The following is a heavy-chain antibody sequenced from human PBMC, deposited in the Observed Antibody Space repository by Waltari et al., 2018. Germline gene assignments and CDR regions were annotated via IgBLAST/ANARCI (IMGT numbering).Heavy chain of an antibody. CDR1: GGSINNYF. D-gene: IGHD2-15*01. CDR3: ARGGDRISATGRNAYDI. CDR2: VYNSDNP. Sequence: QVQLQESGPGLVKPSETLSLTCTVSGGSINNYFWSWIRQSAGKGLEWIGRVYNSDNPKYHPSLESRVTMSVDTSKNQFSLGLSSVTAADTAMYYCARGGDRISATGRNAYDIWGQGTMVIVSS. J-gene: IGHJ3*02. V-gene: IGHV4-4*07.